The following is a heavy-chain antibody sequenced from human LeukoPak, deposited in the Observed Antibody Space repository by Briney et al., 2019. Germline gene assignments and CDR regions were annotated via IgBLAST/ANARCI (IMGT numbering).Heavy chain of an antibody. CDR3: ARLETVTTSFDY. CDR1: GYSFTNYW. D-gene: IGHD4-17*01. J-gene: IGHJ4*02. Sequence: GESLKISCKGSGYSFTNYWIGWVRQMPGKGLEWRGILYPGDSHTRYSPSFQGQVTISADKSVSTAYLQWSSLKASDTAVYYCARLETVTTSFDYWGRGTLVTVYS. V-gene: IGHV5-51*01. CDR2: LYPGDSHT.